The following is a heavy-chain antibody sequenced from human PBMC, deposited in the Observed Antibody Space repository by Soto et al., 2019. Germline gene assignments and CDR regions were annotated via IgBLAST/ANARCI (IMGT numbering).Heavy chain of an antibody. CDR3: ARPDFGDYWYFDL. D-gene: IGHD4-17*01. CDR1: GGTFSSHT. Sequence: QDQLVQSGAEVKKPGSSVKVSCKASGGTFSSHTFSWVRQAPGQGLEWMGRIIPALGTATYTQKFQGRVTITADESATTVYMELPSLRSEDTAVYYCARPDFGDYWYFDLWGRGTLVTVSS. J-gene: IGHJ2*01. V-gene: IGHV1-69*08. CDR2: IIPALGTA.